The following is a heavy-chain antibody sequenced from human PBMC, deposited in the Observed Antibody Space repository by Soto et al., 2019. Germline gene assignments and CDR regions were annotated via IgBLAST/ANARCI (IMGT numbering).Heavy chain of an antibody. CDR1: GYSFTNYG. CDR3: ARSCSGGSCHSAY. J-gene: IGHJ4*02. CDR2: ISPFTGDT. D-gene: IGHD2-15*01. Sequence: GASVKVSCKTSGYSFTNYGINWVRQAPGQGLEWMGWISPFTGDTHYTQSLQGRITVTTDTSTNTAYMELRSLRSADTAVYYCARSCSGGSCHSAYWGQGTLVTVPS. V-gene: IGHV1-18*04.